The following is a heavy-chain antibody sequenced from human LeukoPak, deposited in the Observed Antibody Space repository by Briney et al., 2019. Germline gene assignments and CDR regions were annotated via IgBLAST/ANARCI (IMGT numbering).Heavy chain of an antibody. CDR1: GDSISSYY. CDR2: IYYSGST. V-gene: IGHV4-59*01. D-gene: IGHD4-17*01. J-gene: IGHJ6*02. CDR3: ARVHDYGDYDGYYYYGMDV. Sequence: PSETLSLTCTDSGDSISSYYWSWIRQPPGKGLEWIGYIYYSGSTNYNPSLKSRVTISVDTSKNQFSLKLSSVTAADTAVYYCARVHDYGDYDGYYYYGMDVWGQGTTVTVSS.